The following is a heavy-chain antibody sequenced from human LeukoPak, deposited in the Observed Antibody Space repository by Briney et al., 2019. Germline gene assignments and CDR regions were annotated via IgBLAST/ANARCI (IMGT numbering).Heavy chain of an antibody. Sequence: PGGSLRLSCAASGFTFSSYAMSWVRQAPGKGLEWVSAISGSGDSTYYADSVKGRFIVSRDNSKNTPYLKMNSLRAEDTAVFFCAKDRGRVKFDYWGQGTLVTVSS. CDR2: ISGSGDST. CDR3: AKDRGRVKFDY. CDR1: GFTFSSYA. J-gene: IGHJ4*02. V-gene: IGHV3-23*01. D-gene: IGHD3-16*01.